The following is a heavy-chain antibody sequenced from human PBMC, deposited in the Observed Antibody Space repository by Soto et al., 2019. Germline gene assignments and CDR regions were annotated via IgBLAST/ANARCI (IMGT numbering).Heavy chain of an antibody. CDR3: AKGLILGYSYGYLGYHDAFDI. D-gene: IGHD5-18*01. CDR1: GFTFSSYG. CDR2: ISYDGSNK. J-gene: IGHJ3*02. Sequence: PGGSLRLSCAASGFTFSSYGMHWVRQAPGKGLEGAAVISYDGSNKYYADSVKGRFTISRDNSKNTLYLQMNSLRAEDTAVYYCAKGLILGYSYGYLGYHDAFDIWGQGTMVTVSS. V-gene: IGHV3-30*18.